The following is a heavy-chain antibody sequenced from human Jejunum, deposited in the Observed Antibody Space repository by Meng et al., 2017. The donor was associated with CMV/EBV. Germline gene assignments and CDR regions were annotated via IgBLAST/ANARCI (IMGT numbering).Heavy chain of an antibody. CDR3: ARAYAYYYDSSVYYFDY. CDR2: IYYSGSA. CDR1: DYY. J-gene: IGHJ4*02. Sequence: DYYWNWLRQSPGKGLEWIGYIYYSGSAYYTPSLKSRLNMSVDTSKNQFSLHLSSVTAADTAVYYCARAYAYYYDSSVYYFDYWGQGARVTVSS. D-gene: IGHD3-22*01. V-gene: IGHV4-30-4*08.